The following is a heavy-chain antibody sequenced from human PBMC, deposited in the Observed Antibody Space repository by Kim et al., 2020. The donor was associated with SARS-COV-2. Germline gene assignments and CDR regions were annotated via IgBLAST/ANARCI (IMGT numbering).Heavy chain of an antibody. D-gene: IGHD5-12*01. CDR3: ARDRVATIGWYFDL. V-gene: IGHV4-34*01. Sequence: SETLSLTCAVYGGSFSGYYWSWIRQPPGKGLEWIGEINHSGSTNYNPSLKSRVTISVDTSKNQFSLKLSSVTAADTAVYYCARDRVATIGWYFDLWGRVTLVTVSS. CDR1: GGSFSGYY. J-gene: IGHJ2*01. CDR2: INHSGST.